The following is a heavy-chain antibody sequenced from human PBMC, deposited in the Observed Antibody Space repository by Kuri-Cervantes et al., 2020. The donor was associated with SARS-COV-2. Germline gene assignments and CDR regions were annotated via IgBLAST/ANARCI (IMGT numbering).Heavy chain of an antibody. J-gene: IGHJ4*02. D-gene: IGHD3-10*01. V-gene: IGHV4-59*01. CDR3: ARTLDYYGSGTYCFDY. CDR1: GGSFSGYY. Sequence: SETLSLSWAVYGGSFSGYYWSWIRQHPGKGLEWIGYIYYSGSTKYNPSLKSRVTMSVDTSKNQFSLKLNSVTPADTAVYYCARTLDYYGSGTYCFDYWGQGTLVTVSS. CDR2: IYYSGST.